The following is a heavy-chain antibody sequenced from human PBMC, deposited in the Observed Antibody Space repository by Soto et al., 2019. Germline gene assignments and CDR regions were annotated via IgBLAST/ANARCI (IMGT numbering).Heavy chain of an antibody. V-gene: IGHV4-34*12. CDR2: IIHSGRT. CDR3: ARRGGGTYPYYFDY. J-gene: IGHJ4*02. D-gene: IGHD3-16*01. Sequence: QVQLQQWGAGLLKPSETLSLICAVYGGSFSGQYWSWIRQPPGKGLEWIGEIIHSGRTNYNPSLKSRVTISLDTSRNQFSLKLSSGTAADTAVYYCARRGGGTYPYYFDYWGRGTLVTVSS. CDR1: GGSFSGQY.